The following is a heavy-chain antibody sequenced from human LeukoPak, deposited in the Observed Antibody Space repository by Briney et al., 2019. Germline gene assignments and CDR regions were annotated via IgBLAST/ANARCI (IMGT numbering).Heavy chain of an antibody. Sequence: SETLSLTCTVSGYSISSGYYWGWIRQPPGKGLEWIGSIYHSGSTYYNPSLKSRVTISVDTSKNQFSLKLSSVTAADTAVYYCARVAVLRGLNFYYYYMDVWGKGTTVTVSS. CDR1: GYSISSGYY. V-gene: IGHV4-38-2*02. J-gene: IGHJ6*03. D-gene: IGHD3-9*01. CDR3: ARVAVLRGLNFYYYYMDV. CDR2: IYHSGST.